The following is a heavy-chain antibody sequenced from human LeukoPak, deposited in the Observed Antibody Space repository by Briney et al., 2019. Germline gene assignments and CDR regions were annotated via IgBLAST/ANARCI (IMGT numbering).Heavy chain of an antibody. CDR3: ARWGVGSDY. D-gene: IGHD1-26*01. Sequence: GGSLRLSCAASGFTFSSYEMNWVRQAPGKGLEWVSYISSSGSTVYYADSVKGRFPISRDNAKNSLYLQMNSLRAEDTAVYYCARWGVGSDYWGQGTLVTASS. J-gene: IGHJ4*02. V-gene: IGHV3-48*03. CDR1: GFTFSSYE. CDR2: ISSSGSTV.